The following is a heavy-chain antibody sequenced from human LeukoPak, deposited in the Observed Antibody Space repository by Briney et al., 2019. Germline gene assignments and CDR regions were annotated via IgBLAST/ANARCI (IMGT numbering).Heavy chain of an antibody. Sequence: GASVKVSCKASGYTFTSYGISWVRQAPGQGLEWMGWISAYNGNTNYAQKLQGRVTMTTDTSTSPAYMELRSLRSDDTAVYYCARAYYYDSSGYYYGGVVEVPDYWGQGTLVTVSS. CDR2: ISAYNGNT. CDR3: ARAYYYDSSGYYYGGVVEVPDY. D-gene: IGHD3-22*01. J-gene: IGHJ4*02. V-gene: IGHV1-18*01. CDR1: GYTFTSYG.